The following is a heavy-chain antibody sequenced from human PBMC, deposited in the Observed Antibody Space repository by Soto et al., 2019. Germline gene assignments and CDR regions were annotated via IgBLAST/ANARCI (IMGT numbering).Heavy chain of an antibody. J-gene: IGHJ5*01. CDR2: FIPIFGTA. CDR3: ARDDFDWLLPNWFDS. CDR1: GGTFSSYA. D-gene: IGHD3-9*01. V-gene: IGHV1-69*13. Sequence: ASVKVSCKASGGTFSSYAISWVRQAPGQGLEWMGGFIPIFGTANYAQKFQGRVTITADESTSTAYMELSSLRSEDTAVYYCARDDFDWLLPNWFDSWGQGTLVTVSS.